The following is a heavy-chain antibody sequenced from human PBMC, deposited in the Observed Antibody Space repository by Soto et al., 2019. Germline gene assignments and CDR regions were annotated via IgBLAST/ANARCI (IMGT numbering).Heavy chain of an antibody. J-gene: IGHJ3*02. V-gene: IGHV3-23*01. CDR2: ISGSGGST. D-gene: IGHD1-26*01. CDR1: GFTFSSYA. Sequence: GGSLRLSCAASGFTFSSYAMSWVRQAPGKGLEWVSAISGSGGSTYYADSVKGRFTISRDNSKNTLYLQMNSLRAEDTAVYYCAKVPRYQWELPTPNAFDIWGQGTMVTVSS. CDR3: AKVPRYQWELPTPNAFDI.